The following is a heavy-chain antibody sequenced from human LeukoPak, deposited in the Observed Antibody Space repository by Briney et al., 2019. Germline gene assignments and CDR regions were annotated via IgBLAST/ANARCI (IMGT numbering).Heavy chain of an antibody. J-gene: IGHJ3*02. V-gene: IGHV4-61*02. CDR2: IYTSGST. Sequence: PSETLSLTCTVSGGSISSGSYYWSWLRQPAGKGLEWIGRIYTSGSTNYNPSLKSRVTISAGTTKNQFSLKLSSVTAADTAVYYCAKTVTVTTSAFDIWGQGTMVTVSS. CDR3: AKTVTVTTSAFDI. D-gene: IGHD4-17*01. CDR1: GGSISSGSYY.